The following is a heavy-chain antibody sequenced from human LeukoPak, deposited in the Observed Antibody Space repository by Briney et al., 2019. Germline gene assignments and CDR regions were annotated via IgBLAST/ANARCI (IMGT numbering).Heavy chain of an antibody. CDR1: GFTFSSYD. Sequence: GGSLRLSGAASGFTFSSYDMHWVRQATGKGLEWVSAIGTAGDTYYPGSVKGRFTISRENAKNSLYLQMNSLRAGDTAVYYCARAAAGETIDYWGQGTLVTVSS. CDR3: ARAAAGETIDY. D-gene: IGHD6-13*01. CDR2: IGTAGDT. J-gene: IGHJ4*02. V-gene: IGHV3-13*01.